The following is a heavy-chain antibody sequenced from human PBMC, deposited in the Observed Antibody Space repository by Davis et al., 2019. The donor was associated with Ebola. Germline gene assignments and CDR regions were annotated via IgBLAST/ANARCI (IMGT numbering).Heavy chain of an antibody. D-gene: IGHD2-15*01. CDR2: IKQDGSEK. Sequence: PGGSLRLSCAASGFTFSSYGMHWVRQAPGKGLEWVANIKQDGSEKYYVDSVKGRFTISRDNAKNSLFLQMNSLRAEDTAVYYCAAADIVVVVDGTSYPHAFDTWGQGTVVTVSS. CDR3: AAADIVVVVDGTSYPHAFDT. J-gene: IGHJ3*02. CDR1: GFTFSSYG. V-gene: IGHV3-7*01.